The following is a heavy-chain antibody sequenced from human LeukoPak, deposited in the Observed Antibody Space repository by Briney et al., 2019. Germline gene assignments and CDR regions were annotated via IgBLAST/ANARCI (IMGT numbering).Heavy chain of an antibody. J-gene: IGHJ4*02. V-gene: IGHV3-66*01. D-gene: IGHD4-23*01. Sequence: GGSLRLSRAASGFTVSSNYMNWVRQAPGKGLEWVSVIYSGGSTYYADSVKGRFTISRDNSKNTLYLQMSSLRAEDTAVYYCARVPRGHGGNSGAIDYWGQGTLVTVSS. CDR2: IYSGGST. CDR1: GFTVSSNY. CDR3: ARVPRGHGGNSGAIDY.